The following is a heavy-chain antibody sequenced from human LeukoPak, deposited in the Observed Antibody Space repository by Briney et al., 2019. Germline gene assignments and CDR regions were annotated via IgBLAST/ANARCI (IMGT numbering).Heavy chain of an antibody. Sequence: GGSLRLSCAASGFTFSSYWMSWVRQAPGKGLEWVSSISSSSSYIYYADSVKGRFTISRDNAKNSLYLQMNSLRAEDTAVYYCARDRARGLDYWGQGTLVTVSS. J-gene: IGHJ4*02. CDR2: ISSSSSYI. CDR1: GFTFSSYW. D-gene: IGHD3-10*01. V-gene: IGHV3-21*01. CDR3: ARDRARGLDY.